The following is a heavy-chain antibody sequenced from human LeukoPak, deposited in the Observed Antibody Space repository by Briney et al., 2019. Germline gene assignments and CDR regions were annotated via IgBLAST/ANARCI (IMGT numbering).Heavy chain of an antibody. V-gene: IGHV4-31*03. J-gene: IGHJ4*02. CDR2: IYYRGTS. CDR3: ARDGKMATSYYFDS. CDR1: GGSISSGGYY. Sequence: SETLSLTCTVSGGSISSGGYYWSWIRQHPGKGLEWIGYIYYRGTSNYNPSLKSRLTISVDASKNQFSLRLSSVTAADTAVYYCARDGKMATSYYFDSWGQGTLVTVSS. D-gene: IGHD5-24*01.